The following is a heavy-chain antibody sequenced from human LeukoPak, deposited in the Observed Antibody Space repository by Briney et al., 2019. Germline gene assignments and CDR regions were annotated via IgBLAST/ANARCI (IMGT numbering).Heavy chain of an antibody. CDR1: GFTVSSNY. V-gene: IGHV3-66*01. Sequence: GGSLRLSCAASGFTVSSNYMSWVRQAPGEGLEWVSVIYSGGSTYYADSVKGRFTISRDNSKNTLYLQMNSLRAEDTAVYYCARVEGAYYYYYGMDVWGQGTTVTVSS. J-gene: IGHJ6*02. CDR2: IYSGGST. CDR3: ARVEGAYYYYYGMDV.